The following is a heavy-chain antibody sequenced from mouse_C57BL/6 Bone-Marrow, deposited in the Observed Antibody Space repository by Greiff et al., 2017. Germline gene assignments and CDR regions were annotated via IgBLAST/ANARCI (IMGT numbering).Heavy chain of an antibody. Sequence: VQRVESGAELARPGASVKLSCKASGYTFTSYGISWVKQRTGQGLEWIGEIYPRSGNTYYNEKFKGKATLTADKSSSTAYMELRSLTSEDSAVYFCARGRITTVVAPFAYWGQGTLVTVSA. CDR3: ARGRITTVVAPFAY. D-gene: IGHD1-1*01. CDR2: IYPRSGNT. CDR1: GYTFTSYG. J-gene: IGHJ3*01. V-gene: IGHV1-81*01.